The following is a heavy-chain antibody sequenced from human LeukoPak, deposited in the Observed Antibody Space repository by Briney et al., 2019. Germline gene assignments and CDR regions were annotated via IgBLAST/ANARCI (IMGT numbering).Heavy chain of an antibody. J-gene: IGHJ6*03. CDR2: IYYSGST. CDR1: GGSISSSSYY. Sequence: PSETLSLTCTVSGGSISSSSYYWGWIRQPPGKGLEWIGSIYYSGSTYYNPSLKSRVTISVDTSKNQFSLKLSSVTAADTAVYYCARLNSYYYMDVWGKGTTVTVSS. V-gene: IGHV4-39*01. CDR3: ARLNSYYYMDV.